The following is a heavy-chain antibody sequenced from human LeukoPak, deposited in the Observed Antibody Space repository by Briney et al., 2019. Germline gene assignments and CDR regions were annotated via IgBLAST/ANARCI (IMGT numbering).Heavy chain of an antibody. Sequence: ASVKVSCKASGYTFINNWMHWVRQAPGQGLEWVGLINPTGTRTLYAQKFQGRVTLTRDTSISTAYMELSRLRSDDTAVYYCARDRGSFDAFDIWGQGTMVTVSS. D-gene: IGHD1-26*01. V-gene: IGHV1-46*01. CDR1: GYTFINNW. J-gene: IGHJ3*02. CDR2: INPTGTRT. CDR3: ARDRGSFDAFDI.